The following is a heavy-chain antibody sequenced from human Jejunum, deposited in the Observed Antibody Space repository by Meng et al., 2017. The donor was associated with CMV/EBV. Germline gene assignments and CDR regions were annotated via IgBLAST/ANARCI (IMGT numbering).Heavy chain of an antibody. CDR3: AKDGGSYLDYYFDY. V-gene: IGHV1-2*02. D-gene: IGHD1-26*01. Sequence: SEYTFTDYYMQWVRQAPGQGVEWMGWINPNTGDTNYAQKFQGRVTMTRDMSINTVYMELTRLRSDDTAVYYCAKDGGSYLDYYFDYWGQGTLVTVSS. J-gene: IGHJ4*02. CDR1: EYTFTDYY. CDR2: INPNTGDT.